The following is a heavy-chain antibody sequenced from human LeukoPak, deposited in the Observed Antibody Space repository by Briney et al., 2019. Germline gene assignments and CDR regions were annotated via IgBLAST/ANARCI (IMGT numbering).Heavy chain of an antibody. CDR2: IYYSGST. J-gene: IGHJ6*02. CDR3: AKDRSRYCSSTSCLNGMDV. Sequence: SETLSLTCTVSGGSISSYYWSWIRQPPGKGLEWIGSIYYSGSTYYNPSLKSRVTISVDTSKNQFSLKLSSVTAADTAVYYCAKDRSRYCSSTSCLNGMDVWGQGTTVTVSS. D-gene: IGHD2-2*01. CDR1: GGSISSYY. V-gene: IGHV4-59*05.